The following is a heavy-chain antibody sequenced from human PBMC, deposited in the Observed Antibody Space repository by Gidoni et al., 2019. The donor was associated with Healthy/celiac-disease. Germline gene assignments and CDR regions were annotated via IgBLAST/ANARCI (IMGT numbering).Heavy chain of an antibody. Sequence: QVQLVQSGAEVKKPGSSVKVSCKASGGTFSSYAISWVRQAPGQGLEWMGGIIPIFGTANYAQKFQGRVTITADESTSTAYMELSSLRSEDTAVYYCARALWVPAARTPRFNWFDPWGQGTLVTVSS. D-gene: IGHD2-2*01. CDR1: GGTFSSYA. J-gene: IGHJ5*02. CDR3: ARALWVPAARTPRFNWFDP. V-gene: IGHV1-69*01. CDR2: IIPIFGTA.